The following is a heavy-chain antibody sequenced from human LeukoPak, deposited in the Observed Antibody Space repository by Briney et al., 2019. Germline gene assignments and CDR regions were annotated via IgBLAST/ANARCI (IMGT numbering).Heavy chain of an antibody. CDR3: ARGSGSYDAFDI. J-gene: IGHJ3*02. D-gene: IGHD1-26*01. CDR1: GFTVSSNY. V-gene: IGHV3-53*04. Sequence: PGGSLRLFCAASGFTVSSNYMSWVRQAPGKGLEWVSVIYSGGSTYYADAVKGRFTIARHNSKNTLYLQMNSLRAEDTAVYYCARGSGSYDAFDIWGQGTMGTVSS. CDR2: IYSGGST.